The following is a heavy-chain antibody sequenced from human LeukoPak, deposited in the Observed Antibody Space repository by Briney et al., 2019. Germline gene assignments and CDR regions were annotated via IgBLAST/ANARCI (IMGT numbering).Heavy chain of an antibody. J-gene: IGHJ6*03. D-gene: IGHD3-16*01. V-gene: IGHV1-2*02. Sequence: ASVKVSCKASGYTFTGYYMHWVRQAPGQGLEWMGWINPNSGGTNYAQKFQGRVTMTRDTSISTAYMELSRLRSDDTAVYYCARIWVGETTGYMDVWGKGTTVTVSS. CDR1: GYTFTGYY. CDR3: ARIWVGETTGYMDV. CDR2: INPNSGGT.